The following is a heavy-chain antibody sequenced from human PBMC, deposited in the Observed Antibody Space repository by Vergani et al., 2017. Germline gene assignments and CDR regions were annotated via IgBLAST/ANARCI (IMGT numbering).Heavy chain of an antibody. Sequence: EVQLVESGGGLVQPGGSLRLSCAASGFTFSSYWMSWVRQAPGKGLEWVANIKQDGSEKYYVDSVKGRFTISRDNAKNSLYLQMNSLRAEDTAVYYCARERSDQNDAFDIWGQGTMVTVSS. V-gene: IGHV3-7*03. CDR1: GFTFSSYW. CDR3: ARERSDQNDAFDI. J-gene: IGHJ3*02. CDR2: IKQDGSEK. D-gene: IGHD3-10*01.